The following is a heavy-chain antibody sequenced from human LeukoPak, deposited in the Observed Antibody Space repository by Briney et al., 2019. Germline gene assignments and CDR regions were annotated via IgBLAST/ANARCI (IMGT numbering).Heavy chain of an antibody. D-gene: IGHD5-24*01. CDR1: GFTFSSYA. V-gene: IGHV3-23*01. J-gene: IGHJ4*02. Sequence: GGSLRLSCAASGFTFSSYAMSWVRQAPGKGLEWVSTISDGASRAFYADSVKGRFTISRDNAKNSLYLQMNSLRAEDTAIYYCTRVGYIDEGIDYWGQGTLVTVSS. CDR3: TRVGYIDEGIDY. CDR2: ISDGASRA.